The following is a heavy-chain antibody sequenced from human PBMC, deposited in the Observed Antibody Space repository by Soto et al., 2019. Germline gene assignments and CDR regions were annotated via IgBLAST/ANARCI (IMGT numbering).Heavy chain of an antibody. CDR2: ISHDGSKT. Sequence: QVQLVESGGGVVQPGRSLRLSCAASGFTFSSYGIHWVRQAPGKGLEWVAVISHDGSKTNYADSVKGRFTISRDNSKDTVHLQMNSLRAEDTAVYYCAKDTYYYSSSGYDVFDSWGQGTLVSVSS. CDR1: GFTFSSYG. V-gene: IGHV3-30*18. D-gene: IGHD3-22*01. CDR3: AKDTYYYSSSGYDVFDS. J-gene: IGHJ4*02.